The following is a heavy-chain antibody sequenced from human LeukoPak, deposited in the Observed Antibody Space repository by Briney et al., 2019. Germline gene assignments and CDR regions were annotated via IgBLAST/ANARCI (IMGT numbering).Heavy chain of an antibody. CDR2: IYYSGST. D-gene: IGHD1-26*01. V-gene: IGHV4-59*01. Sequence: SETLSLTCTVSGGSISSYYWSWIRQPPGKGLEWIGYIYYSGSTNYNPSLKGRVTISVDTSKNQFSLKLSSVTAADTAVYYCARATGSYYYFDYWGQGTLVTVSS. CDR3: ARATGSYYYFDY. CDR1: GGSISSYY. J-gene: IGHJ4*02.